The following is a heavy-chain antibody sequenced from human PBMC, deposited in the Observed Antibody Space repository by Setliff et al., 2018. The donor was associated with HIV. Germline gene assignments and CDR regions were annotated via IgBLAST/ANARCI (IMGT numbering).Heavy chain of an antibody. D-gene: IGHD3-22*01. J-gene: IGHJ4*02. Sequence: ASVKVSCKASGYSFTSYGVSWVRQAPGQGLEWMGWINPNNGGTNYAQRFQGRVTMTRDTSISTAYMELSRLSTDDTAVYYCARDYYDSSGYIFFPGLPDYWGQGTLVTVSS. CDR2: INPNNGGT. V-gene: IGHV1-2*02. CDR3: ARDYYDSSGYIFFPGLPDY. CDR1: GYSFTSYG.